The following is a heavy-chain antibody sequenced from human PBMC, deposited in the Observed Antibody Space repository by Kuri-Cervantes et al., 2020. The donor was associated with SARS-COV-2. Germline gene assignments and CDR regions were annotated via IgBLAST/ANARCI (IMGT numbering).Heavy chain of an antibody. V-gene: IGHV3-30-3*01. CDR3: ASQLLEVFDY. J-gene: IGHJ4*02. Sequence: GESLKISCAASGFTFSSYAMHWVRQAPGKGLEWVAVISYDGSNKYYADSVKGRFTISRDNGRNSLYLQMNSLRAEDTAVYYCASQLLEVFDYWGQGTLVTVSS. CDR1: GFTFSSYA. D-gene: IGHD3-3*01. CDR2: ISYDGSNK.